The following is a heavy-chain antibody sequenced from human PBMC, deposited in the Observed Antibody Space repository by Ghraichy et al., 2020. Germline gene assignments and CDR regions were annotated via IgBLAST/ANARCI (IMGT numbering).Heavy chain of an antibody. Sequence: ASVKVSCKVSGYPLTELSMHWVRQAPGKGLEWMGSCDPGDAESIYAEKFQGRVTMTEDTSTDTAYLELSSLRSEDTAMYYCATGTFKMARPEPYFYFYGMDVWGQGTTVTVSS. CDR2: CDPGDAES. J-gene: IGHJ6*02. CDR3: ATGTFKMARPEPYFYFYGMDV. D-gene: IGHD6-6*01. CDR1: GYPLTELS. V-gene: IGHV1-24*01.